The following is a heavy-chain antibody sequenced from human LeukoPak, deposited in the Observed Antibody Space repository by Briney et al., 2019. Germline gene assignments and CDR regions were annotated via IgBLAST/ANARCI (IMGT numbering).Heavy chain of an antibody. D-gene: IGHD3-22*01. CDR1: GFTFSSYA. J-gene: IGHJ4*02. CDR2: VKPDGSEK. V-gene: IGHV3-7*01. Sequence: GGSLRLSCAASGFTFSSYAMSWVRQAPGKGLEWVAHVKPDGSEKSYVDSVKGRFTISRDNAQNSLYLQMNSLRAEDTAVYYCARDRGYYVFDYWGQGTLVTVSS. CDR3: ARDRGYYVFDY.